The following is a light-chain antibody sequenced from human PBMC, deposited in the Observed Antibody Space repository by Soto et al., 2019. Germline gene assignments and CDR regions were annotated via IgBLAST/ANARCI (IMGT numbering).Light chain of an antibody. V-gene: IGKV1-39*01. CDR1: QDINVY. J-gene: IGKJ2*03. CDR2: AAS. Sequence: DIQITPSPSSVFESIGDTVTITRRASQDINVYLNWYQQKPGEVPKLLIYAASTLHSGVPSRFTGSGSETDFTLTITSLQPEDFATYYCQHGYVAPYSFGQGTKVDIK. CDR3: QHGYVAPYS.